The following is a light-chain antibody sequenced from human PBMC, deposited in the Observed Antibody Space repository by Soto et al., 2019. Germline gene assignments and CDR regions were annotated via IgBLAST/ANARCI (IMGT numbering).Light chain of an antibody. CDR2: EDS. V-gene: IGLV6-57*04. J-gene: IGLJ2*01. Sequence: NFMLTQPHSVSESPGKTVTISCTRSSGSIASNYVQWYQQRPGSAPTPVIYEDSQRPSGVPDRFSGSIDSSSNSASLTISRLKTEDEADYYCRSFDISNVVFGGGTKLTVL. CDR3: RSFDISNVV. CDR1: SGSIASNY.